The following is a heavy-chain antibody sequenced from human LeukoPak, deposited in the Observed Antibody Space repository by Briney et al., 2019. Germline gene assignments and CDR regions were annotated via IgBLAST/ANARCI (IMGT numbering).Heavy chain of an antibody. CDR1: GFTFSGYA. CDR2: ISDDGSKT. J-gene: IGHJ3*02. V-gene: IGHV3-30*04. D-gene: IGHD1-26*01. Sequence: GGSLRLSCAAAGFTFSGYALHWVRQTPGKGLEWVAVISDDGSKTDYADSVKGRFTISRDNSKHMLYLQMNSLRAEDTAVYYCARVKGGSYRGVFGIWGQGTLLTVSS. CDR3: ARVKGGSYRGVFGI.